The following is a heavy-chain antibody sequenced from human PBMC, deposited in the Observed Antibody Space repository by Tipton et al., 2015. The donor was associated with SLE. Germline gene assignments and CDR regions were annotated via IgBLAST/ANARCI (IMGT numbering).Heavy chain of an antibody. V-gene: IGHV1-18*01. J-gene: IGHJ4*02. D-gene: IGHD6-6*01. CDR1: GYTFSTYG. Sequence: QLVQSGAEVMKPGASVKVSCKASGYTFSTYGISWVRQAPGQGLEWMGWISAYNGNTNYVLKLQGRVSMTTDTSTSTAYMELRSLRSDDTAVYYCARDKRLGKQLVPFDYWGQGTLVTVSS. CDR2: ISAYNGNT. CDR3: ARDKRLGKQLVPFDY.